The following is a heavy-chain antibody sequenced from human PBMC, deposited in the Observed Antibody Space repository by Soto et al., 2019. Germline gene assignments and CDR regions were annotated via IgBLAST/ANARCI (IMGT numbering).Heavy chain of an antibody. D-gene: IGHD3-22*01. CDR1: GFIFRNFG. Sequence: QVHLVESGGGVVQPGRSLRLSCAASGFIFRNFGMHWVRQAPGNGLEWVAVIWFDGSHDYYGESVKGRFTVARDNSRNTLYLQMNSLRAEDTAVYYCAKNNHYFDTSGHDYGDGGFDEWGPGTLVTVSS. V-gene: IGHV3-33*06. CDR2: IWFDGSHD. J-gene: IGHJ4*02. CDR3: AKNNHYFDTSGHDYGDGGFDE.